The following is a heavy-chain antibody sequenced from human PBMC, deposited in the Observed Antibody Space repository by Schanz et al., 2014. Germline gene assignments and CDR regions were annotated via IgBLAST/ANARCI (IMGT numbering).Heavy chain of an antibody. CDR2: IVPIAGIT. J-gene: IGHJ6*02. V-gene: IGHV1-69*02. CDR3: ARAKRFGDMDV. D-gene: IGHD3-10*01. CDR1: GGTFSTYP. Sequence: QVQLVQSGAEVKKPGSSMKVSCKASGGTFSTYPINWLRQAPGQGLEWMGRIVPIAGITNYAQRFQGRVTITADKSSDTAYMELRNLRSDDTAVYYCARAKRFGDMDVWGQGTTVTVSS.